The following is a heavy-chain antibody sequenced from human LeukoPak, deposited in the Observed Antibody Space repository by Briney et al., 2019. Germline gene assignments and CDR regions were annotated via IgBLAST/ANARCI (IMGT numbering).Heavy chain of an antibody. CDR1: GGSINDYY. Sequence: PSETLSLTCTVSGGSINDYYWSWIRQPPGKGLEWIAYIYYSGTTHYNPSLKSRVTISLDTYKNQFSLRLNSVTAADTAVYYCARGDAVQQMSHDYWGQGTLVTVSS. CDR2: IYYSGTT. D-gene: IGHD6-13*01. V-gene: IGHV4-59*01. CDR3: ARGDAVQQMSHDY. J-gene: IGHJ4*02.